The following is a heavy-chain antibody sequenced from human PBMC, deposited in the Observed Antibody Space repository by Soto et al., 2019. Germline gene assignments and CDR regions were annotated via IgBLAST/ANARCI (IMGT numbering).Heavy chain of an antibody. CDR1: GFIVSTNY. V-gene: IGHV3-66*01. Sequence: EVQLVESGGGLVQPGGSLRLSCAASGFIVSTNYMNWVRQAPGKGLEWVSVIYSGGSTYYADSVKGRFTISRDNSKNTLYLQMNSRRAEDTAVYYGARRVSPSALDIWGQGTMVTVS. J-gene: IGHJ3*02. CDR3: ARRVSPSALDI. CDR2: IYSGGST. D-gene: IGHD3-10*01.